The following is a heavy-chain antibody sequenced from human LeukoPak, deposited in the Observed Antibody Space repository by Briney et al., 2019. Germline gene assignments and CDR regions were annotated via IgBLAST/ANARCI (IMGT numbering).Heavy chain of an antibody. CDR2: ISYDGSNK. CDR3: ARERVGATAVYFDY. Sequence: GGSLRLSCAASGFTFSSYAMHWVRQAPGKGLEWVAVISYDGSNKYCADSVKGRFTTSRDNSKNTLYLQMNSLRAEDTAVYYCARERVGATAVYFDYWGQGTLVTVSS. D-gene: IGHD1-26*01. CDR1: GFTFSSYA. J-gene: IGHJ4*02. V-gene: IGHV3-30-3*01.